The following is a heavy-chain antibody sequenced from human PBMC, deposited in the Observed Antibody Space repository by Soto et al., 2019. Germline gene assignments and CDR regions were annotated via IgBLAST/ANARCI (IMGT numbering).Heavy chain of an antibody. V-gene: IGHV3-30-3*01. CDR3: ARDRGAFMVRGVTGYGMDV. Sequence: PGGSLRLSCAASGFTFSNYAMHWVRQAPGKGLEWVTVISYDGSNKYYADSVKGRFTISRDNSKNTLYLQMNSLRAEDTAVYYCARDRGAFMVRGVTGYGMDVWGQGTTVTVSS. J-gene: IGHJ6*02. D-gene: IGHD3-10*01. CDR1: GFTFSNYA. CDR2: ISYDGSNK.